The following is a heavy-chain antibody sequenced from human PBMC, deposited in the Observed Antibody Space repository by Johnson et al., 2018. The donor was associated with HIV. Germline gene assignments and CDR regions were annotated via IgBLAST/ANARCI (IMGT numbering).Heavy chain of an antibody. CDR1: GFTFSSYG. CDR2: INWNGGSS. V-gene: IGHV3-20*04. Sequence: VQLVESGGGLVQPGGSLRLSCAVSGFTFSSYGMSWVRQAPGKGLEWVSGINWNGGSSGYADSVKGRFSISRDNGKNSLYLQMNSLRAEDTALYYCARGAYSSSWHASDASDIWGQGTMVTVSS. D-gene: IGHD6-13*01. J-gene: IGHJ3*02. CDR3: ARGAYSSSWHASDASDI.